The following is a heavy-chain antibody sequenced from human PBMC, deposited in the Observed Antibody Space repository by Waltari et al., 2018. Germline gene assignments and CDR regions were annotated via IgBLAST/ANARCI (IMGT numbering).Heavy chain of an antibody. D-gene: IGHD6-13*01. CDR3: ARGPYYSSSWLDYYYGMDV. CDR1: GGSISSYY. CDR2: IYYSGST. V-gene: IGHV4-59*01. Sequence: QVQLQESGPGLVKPSETLSLTCTVPGGSISSYYWSWIRQPPGTGLEWIGYIYYSGSTNYNPSLKSRVTISVDTSKNQFSLKLSSVTAADTAVYYCARGPYYSSSWLDYYYGMDVWGQGTTVTVSS. J-gene: IGHJ6*02.